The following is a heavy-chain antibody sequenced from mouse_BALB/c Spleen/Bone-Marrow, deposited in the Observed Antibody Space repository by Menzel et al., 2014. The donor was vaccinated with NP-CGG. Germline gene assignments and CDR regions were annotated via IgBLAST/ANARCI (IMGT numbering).Heavy chain of an antibody. CDR1: GYTFTNYW. CDR2: IDPSDSYP. V-gene: IGHV1-69*02. J-gene: IGHJ4*01. CDR3: ARGVVYYYAMDY. Sequence: VQLQQSGAELVKPGASVKLSCKASGYTFTNYWTHWVKRRPGQGLEWIGEIDPSDSYPNYNQNFKGKATLTVDKSSSTAYMQLTSLTSEDSAVYYCARGVVYYYAMDYWGQGTSVTVSS.